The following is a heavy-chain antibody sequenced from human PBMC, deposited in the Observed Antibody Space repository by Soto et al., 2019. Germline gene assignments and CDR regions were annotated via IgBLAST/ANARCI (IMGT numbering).Heavy chain of an antibody. D-gene: IGHD3-3*01. Sequence: GESLKISCKGSGYSFTSYWIGWVRQMPGKGLEWMGIIYPGDSDTRYSPSFQGQVTISADKSISTAYLQWSSLKASDTAMYYCAKGPVLRFLEWLSGPDYWGQGTLVTVSS. CDR2: IYPGDSDT. CDR1: GYSFTSYW. CDR3: AKGPVLRFLEWLSGPDY. J-gene: IGHJ4*02. V-gene: IGHV5-51*01.